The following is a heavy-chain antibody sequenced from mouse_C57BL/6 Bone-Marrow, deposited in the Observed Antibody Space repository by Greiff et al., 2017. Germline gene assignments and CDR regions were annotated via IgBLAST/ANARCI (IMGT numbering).Heavy chain of an antibody. V-gene: IGHV2-2*01. CDR2: IWSGGST. J-gene: IGHJ3*01. CDR1: GFSLTSYG. D-gene: IGHD2-4*01. CDR3: ARPLYDYAAWFAY. Sequence: QVQLQQPGPGLVQPSQSLSITCTVSGFSLTSYGVHWVRQSPGKGLEWLGVIWSGGSTDYNAAFISRLSISKDNSKSHVFFIMISLQADDTAIYYCARPLYDYAAWFAYWGQGTLVTVSA.